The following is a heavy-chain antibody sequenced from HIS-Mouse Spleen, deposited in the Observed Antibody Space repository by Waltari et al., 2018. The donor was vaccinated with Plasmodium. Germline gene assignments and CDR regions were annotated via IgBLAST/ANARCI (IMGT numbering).Heavy chain of an antibody. Sequence: QVQLVQSGAEVKKPGASVKVSCKASGYTFTGYYMHWVRQAPGQGLEWMGVINPNRCGTNYAQKFQGRVTMTRDTSISTAYMELSRLRSDDTAVYYCARVLGYKAAAGTFVEYFQHWGQGTLVTVSS. CDR2: INPNRCGT. V-gene: IGHV1-2*02. D-gene: IGHD6-13*01. CDR3: ARVLGYKAAAGTFVEYFQH. J-gene: IGHJ1*01. CDR1: GYTFTGYY.